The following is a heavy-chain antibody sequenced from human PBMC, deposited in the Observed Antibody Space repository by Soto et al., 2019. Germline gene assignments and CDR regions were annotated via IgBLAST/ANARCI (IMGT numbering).Heavy chain of an antibody. V-gene: IGHV1-18*01. J-gene: IGHJ6*02. D-gene: IGHD2-15*01. Sequence: QVQLVQSGAEVKNPGASVKVSCKASGYTFTRYGIGWARQAPGQGLEWMGWINTYNGNTNYAQNVQGRVTLTTDTPTSTAYMALRSLRSNDTAIYYWAMVEVYVPPSPQDVWGQGTTVIVSS. CDR2: INTYNGNT. CDR3: AMVEVYVPPSPQDV. CDR1: GYTFTRYG.